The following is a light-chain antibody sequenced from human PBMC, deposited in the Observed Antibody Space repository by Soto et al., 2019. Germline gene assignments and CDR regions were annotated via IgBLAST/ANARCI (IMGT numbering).Light chain of an antibody. CDR3: QHSSSTSSYT. Sequence: IQLTQSPSSLSASVGDRVTITCRASQGISSDLAWYQQKPGKAPKLLIYSASTLQNGVPSRFSGSGSGTDFTLTISGLQPEDFATYYCQHSSSTSSYTFGQGTKLDIK. CDR2: SAS. CDR1: QGISSD. V-gene: IGKV1-9*01. J-gene: IGKJ2*01.